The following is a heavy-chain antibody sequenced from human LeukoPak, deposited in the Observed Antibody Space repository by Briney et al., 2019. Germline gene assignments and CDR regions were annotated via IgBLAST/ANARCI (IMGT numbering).Heavy chain of an antibody. CDR2: ISRSSNYK. V-gene: IGHV3-21*01. CDR1: RFTFSSYS. CDR3: ASSRYDSSGYYGIIGY. J-gene: IGHJ4*02. D-gene: IGHD3-22*01. Sequence: GGSLRLSCAASRFTFSSYSMNWVRQAPGKGLEWVSSISRSSNYKYYADSVKGRFTISRDNAKNSLYLQMNSLGAEDTALYYCASSRYDSSGYYGIIGYWGQGTLVTVSS.